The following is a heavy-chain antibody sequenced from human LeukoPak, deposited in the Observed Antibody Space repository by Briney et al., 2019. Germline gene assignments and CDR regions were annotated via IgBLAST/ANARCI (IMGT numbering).Heavy chain of an antibody. J-gene: IGHJ4*02. Sequence: PGGSLRLFCAASGLIFSSYAMSWVRQATGKGLEWVSAISGSGCSTYYADSVKSRFTISRDNSKNTLYLQRNSLRAEDTAVYYCAKDRDGGIVGATTTYWGQGTLVTVSS. D-gene: IGHD1-26*01. CDR3: AKDRDGGIVGATTTY. V-gene: IGHV3-23*01. CDR1: GLIFSSYA. CDR2: ISGSGCST.